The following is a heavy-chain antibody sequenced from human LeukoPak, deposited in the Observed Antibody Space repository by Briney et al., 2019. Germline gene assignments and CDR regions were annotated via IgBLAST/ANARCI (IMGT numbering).Heavy chain of an antibody. CDR1: GFTFSSYS. CDR3: ARDEDSSGYYPPYYYYGMDV. D-gene: IGHD3-22*01. J-gene: IGHJ6*02. Sequence: GGSLRLSCAASGFTFSSYSMMWVRQAPGKGLEWVSSISSSSSYIYYADSVKGRFTISRDNAKNSLYLQMNSLRAEDKAVYYCARDEDSSGYYPPYYYYGMDVWAKGPRSPSP. CDR2: ISSSSSYI. V-gene: IGHV3-21*01.